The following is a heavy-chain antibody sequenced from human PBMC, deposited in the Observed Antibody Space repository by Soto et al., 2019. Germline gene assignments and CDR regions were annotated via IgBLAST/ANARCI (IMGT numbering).Heavy chain of an antibody. CDR2: IYYSGST. CDR1: GGSISSYY. V-gene: IGHV4-59*01. D-gene: IGHD2-15*01. Sequence: PSETLSLTCTVSGGSISSYYWSWIRQPPGKGLEWIGYIYYSGSTNYNPSFKSRVTISVDTSKNQFSLKLSSVTAADTAVYYCARPAGADCGSKFEDWGQGTLVT. J-gene: IGHJ4*02. CDR3: ARPAGADCGSKFED.